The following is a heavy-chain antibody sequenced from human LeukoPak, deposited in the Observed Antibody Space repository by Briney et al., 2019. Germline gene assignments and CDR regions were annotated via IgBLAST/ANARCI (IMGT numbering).Heavy chain of an antibody. CDR2: IYYSGST. CDR1: GGSISSYY. D-gene: IGHD6-19*01. CDR3: ARVNKDSSGWYDGFDY. J-gene: IGHJ4*02. V-gene: IGHV4-59*13. Sequence: SETLSLTCTVSGGSISSYYWSWIRQPPGKGPEWMGYIYYSGSTNYNPSLKSRVTISVDTSKNQFSLKLSSVTAADTAVYYCARVNKDSSGWYDGFDYWGQGTLVTVSS.